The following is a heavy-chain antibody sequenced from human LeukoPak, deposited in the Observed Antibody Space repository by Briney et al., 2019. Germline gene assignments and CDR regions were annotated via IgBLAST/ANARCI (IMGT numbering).Heavy chain of an antibody. V-gene: IGHV1-18*01. CDR2: ISTYNGNT. J-gene: IGHJ5*02. CDR1: GYTFTSYG. CDR3: ARVPITMVRGVREWYNWFDP. D-gene: IGHD3-10*01. Sequence: GASVKVSCKASGYTFTSYGISWVRQAPGQGLEWMGWISTYNGNTNYAQKLQGRVTMTTDTSTSTAYMELRSPRSDDTAVYYCARVPITMVRGVREWYNWFDPWGQGTLVTVSS.